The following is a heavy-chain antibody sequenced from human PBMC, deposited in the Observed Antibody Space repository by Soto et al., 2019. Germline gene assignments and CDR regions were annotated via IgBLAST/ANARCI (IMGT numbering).Heavy chain of an antibody. CDR2: INPGNSDT. D-gene: IGHD1-26*01. J-gene: IGHJ5*02. CDR1: GYSFTSYW. Sequence: PGASLKISCKASGYSFTSYWIAWVRQTPGKGLEWMGIINPGNSDTRYSPSFQGQVTISADWPSGTTYLQLSSLKASDSGTYYCARRYTGSYFDVYSWFDPWGQGTQVTVSS. CDR3: ARRYTGSYFDVYSWFDP. V-gene: IGHV5-51*01.